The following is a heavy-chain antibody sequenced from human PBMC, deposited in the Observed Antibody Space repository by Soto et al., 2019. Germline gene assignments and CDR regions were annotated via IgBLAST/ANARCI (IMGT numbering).Heavy chain of an antibody. CDR2: INHSGST. Sequence: SLSLTCAVYGGSFSGYYWSWIRQPPGKGLEWIGEINHSGSTNYNPSLKSRVTISVDTSKNQFSLKLSSVTAADTAVYYCARGNLTVYYYDSSGYYYECAFDIWGQGTMVTVSS. J-gene: IGHJ3*02. V-gene: IGHV4-34*01. CDR3: ARGNLTVYYYDSSGYYYECAFDI. D-gene: IGHD3-22*01. CDR1: GGSFSGYY.